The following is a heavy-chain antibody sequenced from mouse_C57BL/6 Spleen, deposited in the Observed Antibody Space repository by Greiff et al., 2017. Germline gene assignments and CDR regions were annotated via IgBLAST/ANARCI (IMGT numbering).Heavy chain of an antibody. CDR2: IYPSDSET. D-gene: IGHD2-2*01. CDR1: GYTFTSYW. J-gene: IGHJ4*01. CDR3: AREGEYVYDEGYAMDY. Sequence: VQLKQPGAELVRPGSSVKLSCKASGYTFTSYWMDWVKQRPGQGLEWIGNIYPSDSETHYNQKFKDKATLTVDKSSSTAYMQLSSLPSEDSAVYYSAREGEYVYDEGYAMDYWGQGTSVTVSS. V-gene: IGHV1-61*01.